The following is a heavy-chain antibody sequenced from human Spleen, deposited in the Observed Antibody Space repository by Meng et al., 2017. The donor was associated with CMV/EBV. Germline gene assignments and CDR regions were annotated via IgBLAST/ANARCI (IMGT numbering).Heavy chain of an antibody. J-gene: IGHJ6*02. D-gene: IGHD1-26*01. CDR1: GFTFSDYS. CDR3: AVVGATTGSQYYYYGMDV. Sequence: GGSLRLSCAASGFTFSDYSMNWVRQAPGKGLEWVSSISSSSSYIYYADSVKGRFTISRDNAKNSLYLQMNSLRAEDTAVYYCAVVGATTGSQYYYYGMDVWGQGTTVTVSS. V-gene: IGHV3-21*01. CDR2: ISSSSSYI.